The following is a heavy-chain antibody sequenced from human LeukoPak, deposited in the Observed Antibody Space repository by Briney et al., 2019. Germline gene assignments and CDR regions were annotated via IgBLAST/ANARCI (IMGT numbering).Heavy chain of an antibody. Sequence: SQTLSLTCTVSGGSLSSGCYYWGWGRQHPGRGGEWVGYIYYIESTYYNPSLNTPVTISVDTSKTQFSLKLSSVTAADTAVYYCSRARANPTYGSPTNDAFDIWGQGTMVTVSS. J-gene: IGHJ3*02. CDR1: GGSLSSGCYY. D-gene: IGHD3-10*01. CDR2: IYYIEST. V-gene: IGHV4-31*01. CDR3: SRARANPTYGSPTNDAFDI.